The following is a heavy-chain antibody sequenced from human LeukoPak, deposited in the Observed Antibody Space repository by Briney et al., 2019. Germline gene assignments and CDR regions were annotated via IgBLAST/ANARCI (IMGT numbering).Heavy chain of an antibody. CDR1: GFSFSSYR. CDR3: ARDAAVAGTPAEYFRH. V-gene: IGHV3-21*01. Sequence: GGSLRLSCAASGFSFSSYRMNWVRQAPGKGLEWVSSISSSSSYIYYADSVKGRFTISRDNAKNSLYLQMNSLRAEDTAVYYCARDAAVAGTPAEYFRHWGQGTLVTVSS. CDR2: ISSSSSYI. D-gene: IGHD6-19*01. J-gene: IGHJ1*01.